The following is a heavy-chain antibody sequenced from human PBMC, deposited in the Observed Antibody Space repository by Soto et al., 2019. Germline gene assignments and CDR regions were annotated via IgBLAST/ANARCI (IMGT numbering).Heavy chain of an antibody. CDR1: GCTFSSYA. CDR2: IIPIFGTA. V-gene: IGHV1-69*13. D-gene: IGHD3-3*01. CDR3: ARERQPVDFWSDPPPGNSYGMEV. Sequence: SVKVSCKASGCTFSSYAISWVRQAPGQGLEWMGGIIPIFGTANYAQKFQGRVTITADESTSTAYMELSSLRSEDTAVYYCARERQPVDFWSDPPPGNSYGMEVWGQATTVIVS. J-gene: IGHJ6*01.